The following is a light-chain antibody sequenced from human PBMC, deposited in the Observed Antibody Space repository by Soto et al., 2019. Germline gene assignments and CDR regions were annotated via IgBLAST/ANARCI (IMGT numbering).Light chain of an antibody. CDR1: QTISSW. CDR3: LQHKSFPWT. Sequence: DIQMTQSPSTLSGSVGDRVTITCRASQTISSWLAWYQQKPGKAPKLLIYKASTLKSGVPSRFSGSGSGTDFTLTISSLQPEDFATYHCLQHKSFPWTFGQGTKVEIK. CDR2: KAS. J-gene: IGKJ1*01. V-gene: IGKV1-5*03.